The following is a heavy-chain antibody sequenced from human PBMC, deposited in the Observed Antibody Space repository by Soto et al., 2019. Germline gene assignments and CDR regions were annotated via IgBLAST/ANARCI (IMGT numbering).Heavy chain of an antibody. V-gene: IGHV1-46*01. CDR2: INPSGGST. CDR1: GYTFTSYY. CDR3: ARDGRNYYDSSGYYSDAFDI. D-gene: IGHD3-22*01. Sequence: ASVKVSCKASGYTFTSYYMHWVRQAPGQGLEWMGIINPSGGSTSYAQKFQGRVTMTRDTSTSTVYMELSSLRSEDTAVYYCARDGRNYYDSSGYYSDAFDIWGQGTMVTVS. J-gene: IGHJ3*02.